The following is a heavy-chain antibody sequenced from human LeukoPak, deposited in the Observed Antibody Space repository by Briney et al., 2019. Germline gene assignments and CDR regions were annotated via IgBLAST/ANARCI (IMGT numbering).Heavy chain of an antibody. Sequence: SETLSLTCTVSGDSITNRSHYWAWIRQSPEKGLEWIVTIYFSGITYYNHFLKSRVTISVDTSKNQFSLKLSSVTAADTAVYYCARHEITTRGGFAFDIWGQGTMVTVSS. V-gene: IGHV4-39*01. D-gene: IGHD3-16*01. CDR2: IYFSGIT. CDR3: ARHEITTRGGFAFDI. CDR1: GDSITNRSHY. J-gene: IGHJ3*02.